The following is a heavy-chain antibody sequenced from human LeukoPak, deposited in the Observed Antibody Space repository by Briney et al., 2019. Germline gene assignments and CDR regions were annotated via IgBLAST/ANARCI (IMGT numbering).Heavy chain of an antibody. V-gene: IGHV1-2*02. CDR3: ARDADDDYGEYYFDY. Sequence: ASVKVSCKASGYTFTGYYMHWVRQAPGQGLEWMGWINPNSGGTNYAQKFQGRVTMTRDTSISTAYMELSRLRSDDTAVYYCARDADDDYGEYYFDYWGQGTLVTVSS. CDR1: GYTFTGYY. CDR2: INPNSGGT. D-gene: IGHD4-17*01. J-gene: IGHJ4*02.